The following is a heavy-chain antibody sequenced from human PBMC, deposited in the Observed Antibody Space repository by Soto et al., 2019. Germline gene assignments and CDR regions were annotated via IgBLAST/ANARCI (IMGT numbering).Heavy chain of an antibody. J-gene: IGHJ3*02. CDR2: IYSGGST. Sequence: GGSLRLSCAASGFTVSSNYMSWVRLDPGKGLEWVSVIYSGGSTYYADSVKGRFTISRDNSKNTLYLQMNSLRAEDTAVYYCARDYSSSWYPEGAFDIWGQGTMVTVTS. CDR1: GFTVSSNY. D-gene: IGHD6-13*01. CDR3: ARDYSSSWYPEGAFDI. V-gene: IGHV3-66*01.